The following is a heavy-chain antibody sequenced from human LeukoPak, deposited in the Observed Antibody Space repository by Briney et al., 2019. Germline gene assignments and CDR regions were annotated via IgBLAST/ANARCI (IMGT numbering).Heavy chain of an antibody. J-gene: IGHJ6*03. CDR2: ISWNSGSI. CDR3: AKDNGRYYYYYMDV. Sequence: PGGSLRLSCAASGFTFGDYAMHWVRQAPGKGLEWVSGISWNSGSIGYADSVKGRFTISRDNAKNSLYLQMNSLRAEDMALYYCAKDNGRYYYYYMDVWGKGTTVTVSS. V-gene: IGHV3-9*03. CDR1: GFTFGDYA.